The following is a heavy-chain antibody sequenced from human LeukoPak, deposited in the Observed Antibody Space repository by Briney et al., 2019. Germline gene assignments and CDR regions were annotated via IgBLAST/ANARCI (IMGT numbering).Heavy chain of an antibody. CDR2: ISYDGSNK. J-gene: IGHJ4*02. V-gene: IGHV3-30-3*01. D-gene: IGHD6-19*01. Sequence: GGSLRLSCAASGFTFSTYPIHWVRQAPDKGLEWVAVISYDGSNKYYADSVKGRFTISRDNSKNTLYLQMNSLRADDTAVYYCARDRDSSGWYEGFDYWGQGTLVTVSS. CDR1: GFTFSTYP. CDR3: ARDRDSSGWYEGFDY.